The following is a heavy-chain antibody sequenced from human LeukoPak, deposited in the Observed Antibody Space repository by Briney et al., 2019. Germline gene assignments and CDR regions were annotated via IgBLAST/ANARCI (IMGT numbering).Heavy chain of an antibody. J-gene: IGHJ1*01. CDR2: IYHSGST. CDR1: GYSISSGYY. D-gene: IGHD3-10*01. CDR3: ARPLQYGGAEYFQH. Sequence: SETLSLTCAVSGYSISSGYYWGWIRQPPGKGLEWIGSIYHSGSTYYNPSLKSRATISVDTSKNQFSLKLSSVTAADTAVYYCARPLQYGGAEYFQHWGQGTLVTVSS. V-gene: IGHV4-38-2*01.